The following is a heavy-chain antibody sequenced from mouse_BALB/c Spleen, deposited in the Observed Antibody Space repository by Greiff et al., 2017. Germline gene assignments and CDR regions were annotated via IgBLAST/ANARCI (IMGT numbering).Heavy chain of an antibody. Sequence: VQLQQSGAELVKPGASVKLSCTASGFNIKDTYMHWVKQRPEQGLEWIGRIDPANGNTKYDPKFQGKATITADTSSNTAYLQLSSLTSEDTAVYYCAGIYYDYVWFAYWGQGTLVTVSA. CDR1: GFNIKDTY. CDR3: AGIYYDYVWFAY. V-gene: IGHV14-3*02. J-gene: IGHJ3*01. D-gene: IGHD2-4*01. CDR2: IDPANGNT.